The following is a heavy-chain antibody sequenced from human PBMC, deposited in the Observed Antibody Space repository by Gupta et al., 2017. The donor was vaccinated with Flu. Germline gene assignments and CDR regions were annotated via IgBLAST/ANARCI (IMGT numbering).Heavy chain of an antibody. CDR3: LRGPAGGPSGFFDA. CDR1: GGSMRSYY. J-gene: IGHJ4*01. CDR2: IYYTGGT. Sequence: QVQLQESGPGLVKPSETLSLTCSVSGGSMRSYYWSWMRQAPGKGLEWISQIYYTGGTRQNPSLKSRVTMSVDTSKNQFSLKMTSVTAADTAIYFCLRGPAGGPSGFFDAWGQGSLVTVS. D-gene: IGHD6-25*01. V-gene: IGHV4-59*12.